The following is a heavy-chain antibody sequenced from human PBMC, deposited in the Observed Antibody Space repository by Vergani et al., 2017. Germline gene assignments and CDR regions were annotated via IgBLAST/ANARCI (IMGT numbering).Heavy chain of an antibody. J-gene: IGHJ4*02. D-gene: IGHD1-26*01. CDR1: GFTFSSYS. Sequence: EVQLVESGGGLVKPGGSLRLSCAASGFTFSSYSMNWVRQAPGKGLEWVSSISSSSSYIYYADSVKGRFTISRDNAKNALYLQMNSLRAEDTAVYYCARDGRRAGVDYWGQGTLVTVSS. CDR3: ARDGRRAGVDY. V-gene: IGHV3-21*01. CDR2: ISSSSSYI.